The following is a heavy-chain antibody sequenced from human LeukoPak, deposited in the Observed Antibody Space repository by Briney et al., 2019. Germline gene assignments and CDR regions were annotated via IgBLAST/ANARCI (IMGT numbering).Heavy chain of an antibody. CDR1: GSTFSSYD. V-gene: IGHV3-13*01. J-gene: IGHJ3*02. CDR3: ARGTGTTYDDAFDI. Sequence: GGSLRLSCAASGSTFSSYDMHWVRQATGKGLEWVSAIGTAGDTYYPGSVKGRFTISRENAKNSLYLQMNSLRAGDTAVYYCARGTGTTYDDAFDIWGQGTMVTVSS. D-gene: IGHD1-1*01. CDR2: IGTAGDT.